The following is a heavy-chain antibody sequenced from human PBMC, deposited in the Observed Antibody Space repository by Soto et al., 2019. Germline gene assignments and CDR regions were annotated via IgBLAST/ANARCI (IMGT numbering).Heavy chain of an antibody. V-gene: IGHV1-18*01. D-gene: IGHD5-18*01. J-gene: IGHJ4*02. CDR2: ISAYNGNT. CDR1: GYTFTSYG. CDR3: ASSLLVGYGLEGESD. Sequence: QVQLVQSGAEVKKPGASVKVSCKASGYTFTSYGISWVRQAPGQGLEWMGWISAYNGNTNYAQKLQGRVTMTTDTAXRTADMELRSLRSDDTAVYYCASSLLVGYGLEGESDWGQGTLVTVSS.